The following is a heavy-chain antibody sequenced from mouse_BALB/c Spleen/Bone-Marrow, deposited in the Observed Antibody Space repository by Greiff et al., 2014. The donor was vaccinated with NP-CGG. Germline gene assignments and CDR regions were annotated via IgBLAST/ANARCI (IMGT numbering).Heavy chain of an antibody. CDR2: IYPGNVNT. V-gene: IGHV1S56*01. CDR1: GYTFTSYY. CDR3: AGDTMDY. Sequence: VKLMESGPELVKPGASVRISCKASGYTFTSYYIHWVKQRPGQGLEWIGWIYPGNVNTKYNEKFKGKATLTADKSSSTAYMQLSSLTSEDSAVYFCAGDTMDYWGQGTSVTVSS. J-gene: IGHJ4*01.